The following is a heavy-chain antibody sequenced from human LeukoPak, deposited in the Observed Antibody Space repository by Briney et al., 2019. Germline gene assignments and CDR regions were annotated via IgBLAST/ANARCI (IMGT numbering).Heavy chain of an antibody. V-gene: IGHV1-2*02. D-gene: IGHD2-21*01. CDR3: VRRHIVTVFDF. J-gene: IGHJ4*02. Sequence: GASVEVSCKTSGYTFIGFYMHWIRQAPGQGLEWMGWLNPDSGVTDYAPKFQGRVSMTRDTSISTGYMEWSSLRSDDTAVYYGVRRHIVTVFDFWGEGTRVTVFS. CDR1: GYTFIGFY. CDR2: LNPDSGVT.